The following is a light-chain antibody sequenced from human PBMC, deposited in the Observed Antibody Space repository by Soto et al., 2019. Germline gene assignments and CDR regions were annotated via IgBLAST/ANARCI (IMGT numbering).Light chain of an antibody. CDR1: QTSGSNY. V-gene: IGKV3-20*01. CDR3: QQYGSSRWT. CDR2: GAS. J-gene: IGKJ1*01. Sequence: IEVTQSPSSLAASLGDRVTISCRASQTSGSNYLAWYQQNPGQPPRLLIYGASARATGIADRFSGSGSGTDFTLTISRLEPEDFAVYYCQQYGSSRWTFGQGTKVDNK.